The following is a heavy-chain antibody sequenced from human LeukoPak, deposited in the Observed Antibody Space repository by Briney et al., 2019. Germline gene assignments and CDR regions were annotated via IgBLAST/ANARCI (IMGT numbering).Heavy chain of an antibody. CDR2: VSHTGAT. CDR1: GASINGYF. J-gene: IGHJ3*01. Sequence: SETLSLTCSVSGASINGYFWNWVRQTPEKRLDWIGYVSHTGATTSNPTLKSRVSITIDTSKSQISLTMTSVTATDSALYYCARDRRGSFYTFDLWGPGTIVSVS. D-gene: IGHD1-26*01. CDR3: ARDRRGSFYTFDL. V-gene: IGHV4-59*01.